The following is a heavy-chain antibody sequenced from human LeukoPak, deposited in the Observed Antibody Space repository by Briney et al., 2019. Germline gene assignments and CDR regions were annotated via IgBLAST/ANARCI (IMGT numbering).Heavy chain of an antibody. CDR2: IQTSGST. V-gene: IGHV4-4*07. J-gene: IGHJ4*01. CDR1: GASVSSNY. CDR3: ARENVATIAARSLDY. D-gene: IGHD6-6*01. Sequence: SETLSLTCTVSGASVSSNYWSWIRQPAGKGLEWIGRIQTSGSTNYNPSLKSRVTMSVDTSRNHFSLNLSSVTAADTAVYYCARENVATIAARSLDYWGQGTLVTVSS.